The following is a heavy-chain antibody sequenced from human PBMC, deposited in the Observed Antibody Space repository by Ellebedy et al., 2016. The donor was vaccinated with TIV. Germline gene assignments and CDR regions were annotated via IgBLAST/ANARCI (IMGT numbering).Heavy chain of an antibody. Sequence: ASVKVSCKESRYTFNSYYMHWVRQATGQGLEWMGWISAYNGNTNYAQKLQGRVTMTKDPSTSTAYMALRFLRSDDTAVYYCARVGGAYYYVSSGYYYPGGMDVWGQGTTVTVSS. D-gene: IGHD3-22*01. J-gene: IGHJ6*02. CDR3: ARVGGAYYYVSSGYYYPGGMDV. CDR2: ISAYNGNT. CDR1: RYTFNSYY. V-gene: IGHV1-18*04.